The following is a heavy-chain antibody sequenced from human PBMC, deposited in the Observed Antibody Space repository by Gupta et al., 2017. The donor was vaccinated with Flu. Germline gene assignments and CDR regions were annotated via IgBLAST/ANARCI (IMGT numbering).Heavy chain of an antibody. CDR1: GGIFSSYA. CDR2: IIPIFGTA. CDR3: AREGPTYYDILTGSWFDP. Sequence: QVQLVQSGAEVKKPGSSVKVSCKASGGIFSSYAISWVRQAPGQGLEWMGGIIPIFGTANYAQRFQGRVTITADESTSTAYMELSSLRSEDTAVYYCAREGPTYYDILTGSWFDPWGQGTLVTVSS. V-gene: IGHV1-69*01. J-gene: IGHJ5*02. D-gene: IGHD3-9*01.